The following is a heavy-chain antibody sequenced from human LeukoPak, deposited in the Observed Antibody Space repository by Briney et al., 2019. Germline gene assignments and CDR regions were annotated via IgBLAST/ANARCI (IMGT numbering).Heavy chain of an antibody. CDR2: ISSSTGTI. CDR1: GFTFSSYS. J-gene: IGHJ6*03. V-gene: IGHV3-48*01. CDR3: ARTNYMDV. Sequence: PGGSLRLSCAGSGFTFSSYSMNWVRQAPGKGLEWVSYISSSTGTIYYADSVKGRFTISRDNAKNPLYLQMNSLGAEDTAVYYCARTNYMDVWGKGTTVTVSS.